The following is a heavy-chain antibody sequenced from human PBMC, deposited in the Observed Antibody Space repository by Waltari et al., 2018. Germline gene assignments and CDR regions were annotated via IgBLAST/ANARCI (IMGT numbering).Heavy chain of an antibody. Sequence: DVQLVYSGGGLVQPGGSLRLSCVVSGFDFSNFWMICARQAPGKGLEWVANIKKDGSEIHYVDSVKGRFTISRDNAKKSVYLQMNSLRVEDTAVYFCVRVGEENSNSQYRWFDAWGQGSLVTVSS. CDR3: VRVGEENSNSQYRWFDA. D-gene: IGHD3-16*02. CDR2: IKKDGSEI. V-gene: IGHV3-7*01. J-gene: IGHJ5*02. CDR1: GFDFSNFW.